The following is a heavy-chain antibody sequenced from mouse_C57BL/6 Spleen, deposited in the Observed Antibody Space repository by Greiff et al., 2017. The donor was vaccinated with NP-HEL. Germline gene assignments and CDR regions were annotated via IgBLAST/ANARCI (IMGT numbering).Heavy chain of an antibody. Sequence: EVQLQESGPGLVKPSQSLSLTCSVTGYSITSGYYWNWIRQFPGNKLEWMGYISYDGSNNYNPSLKNRISITRATSKNQFFLKLNSVTTEETATYYCARDIYYAMDCWGQGASVTVSS. V-gene: IGHV3-6*01. CDR1: GYSITSGYY. CDR3: ARDIYYAMDC. CDR2: ISYDGSN. J-gene: IGHJ4*01.